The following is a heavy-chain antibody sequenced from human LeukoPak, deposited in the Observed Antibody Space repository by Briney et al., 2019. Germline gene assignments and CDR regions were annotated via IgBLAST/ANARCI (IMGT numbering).Heavy chain of an antibody. Sequence: ASVKVSCKASGYTFTVYYMHWVRQAPGQGLGWMGWINPNSGGTNYAQKFQGRVTMTRDTSISTAYMELSRLRSDDTAVYYCARSALLRYFDLDYWGQGTLVTVSS. CDR3: ARSALLRYFDLDY. J-gene: IGHJ4*02. CDR2: INPNSGGT. D-gene: IGHD3-9*01. V-gene: IGHV1-2*02. CDR1: GYTFTVYY.